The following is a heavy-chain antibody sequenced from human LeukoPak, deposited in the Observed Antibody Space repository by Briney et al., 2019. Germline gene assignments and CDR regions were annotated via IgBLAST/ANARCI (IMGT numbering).Heavy chain of an antibody. CDR3: SNGRTSSGTLQHDY. V-gene: IGHV3-11*01. D-gene: IGHD6-19*01. Sequence: GGSLRLSFAASGFTFSDYYMSWIRQAPGKGLEWVSYISSSGSTIYYADSVKGRFTISRDNAKNSLYLQMNSLRAEDTALYYCSNGRTSSGTLQHDYWGQGTLVTVSS. CDR1: GFTFSDYY. CDR2: ISSSGSTI. J-gene: IGHJ4*02.